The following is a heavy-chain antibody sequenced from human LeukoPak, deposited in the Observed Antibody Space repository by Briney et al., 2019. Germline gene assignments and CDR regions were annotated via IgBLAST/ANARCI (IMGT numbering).Heavy chain of an antibody. CDR2: IVVGSGNT. CDR1: GFTFTSSA. V-gene: IGHV1-58*01. J-gene: IGHJ3*02. Sequence: ASVKVSCKASGFTFTSSAVQWVRQARGQRLEWIGWIVVGSGNTNYAQKFQERVTITRDMSTSTAYMELSSLRSEDTAVYYCASPLRYFDWLFHPTNDAFDIWGQGTMVTVSS. D-gene: IGHD3-9*01. CDR3: ASPLRYFDWLFHPTNDAFDI.